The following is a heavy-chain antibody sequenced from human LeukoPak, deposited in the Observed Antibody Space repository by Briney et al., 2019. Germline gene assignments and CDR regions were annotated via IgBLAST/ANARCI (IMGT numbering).Heavy chain of an antibody. CDR1: GCTFSSYA. CDR3: AKDLDRYYDFWSGYHSYYYGMDV. Sequence: GGSLRLSYAASGCTFSSYAMSWVRQAPGKGLEWVSAISGSGGSTYYADSVKGRFTISRDNSKNTLYLQMNSLRAEDTAVYYCAKDLDRYYDFWSGYHSYYYGMDVWGQGTTVTVSS. V-gene: IGHV3-23*01. CDR2: ISGSGGST. J-gene: IGHJ6*02. D-gene: IGHD3-3*01.